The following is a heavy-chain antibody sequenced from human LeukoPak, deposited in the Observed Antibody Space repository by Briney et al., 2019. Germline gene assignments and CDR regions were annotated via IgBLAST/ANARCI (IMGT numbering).Heavy chain of an antibody. Sequence: EGSLRLSCVASGLPIADFAMHWVRQAPGKGLEWVSLISGDGVSTFYADSVKGRFSISRDNSKNSLYLEMNSLGTEDAAMYYCAKESGKFDYWGQGTLVAVSS. CDR2: ISGDGVST. CDR3: AKESGKFDY. CDR1: GLPIADFA. J-gene: IGHJ4*02. V-gene: IGHV3-43*02.